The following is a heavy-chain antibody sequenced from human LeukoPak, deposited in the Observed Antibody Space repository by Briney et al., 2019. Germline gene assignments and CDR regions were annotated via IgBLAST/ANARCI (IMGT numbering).Heavy chain of an antibody. D-gene: IGHD6-19*01. J-gene: IGHJ4*02. CDR3: ARLSVAGLRY. Sequence: SQTLSLTRTVSGGSISSSSYYWGWIREPPGTGLEWIASIYYSGSTYYTPSLKSRVTISVATSKNQFSQKLSSVTAADTAVYYCARLSVAGLRYWGQGTLVRVST. CDR2: IYYSGST. V-gene: IGHV4-39*07. CDR1: GGSISSSSYY.